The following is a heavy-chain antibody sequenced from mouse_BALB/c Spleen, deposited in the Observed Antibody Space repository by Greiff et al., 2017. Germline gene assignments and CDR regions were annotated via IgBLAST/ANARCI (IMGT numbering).Heavy chain of an antibody. CDR3: ARSRYAMDY. V-gene: IGHV5-17*02. J-gene: IGHJ4*01. CDR1: GFTFSSFG. Sequence: EVKVVESGGGLVQPGGSRKLSCAASGFTFSSFGMHWVRQAPEKGLEWVAYISSGSSTIYYADTVKGRFTISRDNPKNTLFLQMTSLRSEDTAMYYCARSRYAMDYWGQGTSVTVSS. CDR2: ISSGSSTI.